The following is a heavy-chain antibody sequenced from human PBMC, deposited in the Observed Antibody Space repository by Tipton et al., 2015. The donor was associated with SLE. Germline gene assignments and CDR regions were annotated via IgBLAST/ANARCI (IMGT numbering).Heavy chain of an antibody. Sequence: SLRLSCAASGFTFSTYGMSWVRQAPGKGLEWVAFISYDGTNKYYTDSEKGRFTISRDNSKNTLFLQMNSLRAEDTAVYYCAKDHFFKTGTKDYYYGMDVWGQGTTVTVSS. CDR3: AKDHFFKTGTKDYYYGMDV. J-gene: IGHJ6*02. D-gene: IGHD1-1*01. V-gene: IGHV3-30*18. CDR1: GFTFSTYG. CDR2: ISYDGTNK.